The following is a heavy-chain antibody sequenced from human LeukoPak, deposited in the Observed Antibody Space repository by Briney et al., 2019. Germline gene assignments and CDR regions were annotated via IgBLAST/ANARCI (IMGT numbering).Heavy chain of an antibody. D-gene: IGHD6-13*01. CDR3: AKTQERSGIAAAGTDAFDI. J-gene: IGHJ3*02. Sequence: PGGSLGLSCAASGFTFDDYAMHWVRQAPGKGLEWVSGISWNSGSIGYADSVKGRFTISSDNAKNSLYLQMNSLRAEDTALYYCAKTQERSGIAAAGTDAFDIWGQGTMVTVSS. V-gene: IGHV3-9*01. CDR1: GFTFDDYA. CDR2: ISWNSGSI.